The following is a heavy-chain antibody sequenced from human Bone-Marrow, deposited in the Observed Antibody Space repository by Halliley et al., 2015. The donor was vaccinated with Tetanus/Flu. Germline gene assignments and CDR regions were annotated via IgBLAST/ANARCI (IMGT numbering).Heavy chain of an antibody. J-gene: IGHJ4*02. CDR1: GFTFSGHA. D-gene: IGHD5-18*01. Sequence: SLRLSCAASGFTFSGHAMTWVRRAPGRGLEWVSSITGTGTRTFYADSVKSRFTISRDNRKNRLYLQMISLRAEDTAIYYCTTPPSGYDYGLYFDSWGQGTLVTVSS. CDR2: ITGTGTRT. CDR3: TTPPSGYDYGLYFDS. V-gene: IGHV3-23*01.